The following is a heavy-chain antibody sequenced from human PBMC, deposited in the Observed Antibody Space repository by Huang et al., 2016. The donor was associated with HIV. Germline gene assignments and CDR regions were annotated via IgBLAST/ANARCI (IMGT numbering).Heavy chain of an antibody. D-gene: IGHD3-10*01. CDR2: IYPCDSDT. CDR1: GYRFRSNW. CDR3: ARLIGSPSFYYGLDV. V-gene: IGHV5-51*01. Sequence: EVQLVQSGAEVKKPGESLKISCKGSGYRFRSNWIGWGCQMPGKGLAGMGIIYPCDSDTRYSPSFQGQVTISADKSINTAYLQWSSLKASDTAMYYCARLIGSPSFYYGLDVWGQGTTVTVSS. J-gene: IGHJ6*02.